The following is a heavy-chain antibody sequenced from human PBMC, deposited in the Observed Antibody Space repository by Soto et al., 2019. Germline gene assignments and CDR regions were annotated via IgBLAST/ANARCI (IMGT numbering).Heavy chain of an antibody. J-gene: IGHJ6*03. CDR1: GFTFSSYA. V-gene: IGHV3-23*01. CDR3: AKDRARGSDYDILTGYFYHSIYYYYYMDV. Sequence: GGSLRLSCAASGFTFSSYAMSWVRQAPGKGLEWVSAISGSGGSTYYADSVKGRFTISRDNSKNTLYLQMNSLRAEDTAVYYCAKDRARGSDYDILTGYFYHSIYYYYYMDVWGKGTTVTVSS. D-gene: IGHD3-9*01. CDR2: ISGSGGST.